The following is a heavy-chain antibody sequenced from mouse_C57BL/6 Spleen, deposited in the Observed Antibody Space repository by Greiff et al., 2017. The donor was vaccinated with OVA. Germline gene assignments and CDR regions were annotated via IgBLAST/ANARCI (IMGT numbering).Heavy chain of an antibody. J-gene: IGHJ4*01. Sequence: VQLQQSGAELVKPGASVKLSCKASGYTFTSYWMQWVKQRPGQGLEWIGEIDPSDSYTNYNQKFKGKATLTVDTSSSTAYLQLSSLTSEDSAVYYCARKELVTTVVAHMDYWGQGTSVTVSS. CDR3: ARKELVTTVVAHMDY. CDR2: IDPSDSYT. D-gene: IGHD1-1*01. V-gene: IGHV1-50*01. CDR1: GYTFTSYW.